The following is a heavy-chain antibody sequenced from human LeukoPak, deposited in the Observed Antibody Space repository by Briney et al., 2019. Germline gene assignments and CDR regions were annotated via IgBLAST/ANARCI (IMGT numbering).Heavy chain of an antibody. Sequence: GGSLRLSCAASGFTFSSYAMSWVRQAPGKGLEWVSAISGSGGSTYYADSVKGRFTISRDNSQNTLYLQLNTLRTEDTAVYFCARPYSGSYYRQVDYWGQGTLVTVSS. CDR2: ISGSGGST. J-gene: IGHJ4*02. V-gene: IGHV3-23*01. CDR3: ARPYSGSYYRQVDY. D-gene: IGHD1-26*01. CDR1: GFTFSSYA.